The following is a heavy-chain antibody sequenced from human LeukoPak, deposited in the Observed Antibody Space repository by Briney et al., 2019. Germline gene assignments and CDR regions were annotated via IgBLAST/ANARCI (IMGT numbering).Heavy chain of an antibody. D-gene: IGHD2-15*01. Sequence: GGSLRLSCAASGFTFSSYGMSWVRQAPGKGLEWVSAISGSGGSTYYADSVKGRFTISRDNSKNTLYLQMNSLRAEDTAVYYCAREGGYCSAGSCYIDYWGQGTLVTVSS. CDR2: ISGSGGST. CDR1: GFTFSSYG. J-gene: IGHJ4*02. V-gene: IGHV3-23*01. CDR3: AREGGYCSAGSCYIDY.